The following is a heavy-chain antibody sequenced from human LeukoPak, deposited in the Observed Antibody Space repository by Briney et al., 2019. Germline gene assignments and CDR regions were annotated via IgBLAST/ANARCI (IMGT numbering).Heavy chain of an antibody. D-gene: IGHD6-19*01. J-gene: IGHJ4*02. V-gene: IGHV3-7*01. Sequence: PGGSLRLSCAASGFTFSSYWMNWVRQAPGKGLEWVANIKEDGSEKYYVDSVKGRFTISRDNAENSLYLQMNSLRADGTAVYYCARGTIAVAAGVFDNWGQGTLVTVSS. CDR3: ARGTIAVAAGVFDN. CDR2: IKEDGSEK. CDR1: GFTFSSYW.